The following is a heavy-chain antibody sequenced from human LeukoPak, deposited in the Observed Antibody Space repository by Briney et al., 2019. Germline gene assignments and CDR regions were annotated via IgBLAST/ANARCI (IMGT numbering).Heavy chain of an antibody. Sequence: GGSLRLSCAASGFTFSSYSMNWVRQAPGKGLEWVSSISSSSSYIYYADSVKGRFTISRGNAKNSLYLQMNSLRAEDTAVYYCARDGIAVAGTDYYYYGMDVWGQGTTVTVSS. D-gene: IGHD6-19*01. CDR1: GFTFSSYS. CDR2: ISSSSSYI. J-gene: IGHJ6*02. V-gene: IGHV3-21*01. CDR3: ARDGIAVAGTDYYYYGMDV.